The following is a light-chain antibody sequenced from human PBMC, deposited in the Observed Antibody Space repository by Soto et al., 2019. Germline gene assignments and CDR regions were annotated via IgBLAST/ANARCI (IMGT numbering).Light chain of an antibody. Sequence: DIVMTQSPLSLPVTPGEPASISCRSSQSLLHSNGYNYLDWYLQKPGQSPQLLSYLGSYRASGVPDRFSGSGSGTDFTLKIRRVEAEDVGVYYCMQALQTRTFGQGPKVDIK. CDR3: MQALQTRT. CDR2: LGS. CDR1: QSLLHSNGYNY. J-gene: IGKJ1*01. V-gene: IGKV2-28*01.